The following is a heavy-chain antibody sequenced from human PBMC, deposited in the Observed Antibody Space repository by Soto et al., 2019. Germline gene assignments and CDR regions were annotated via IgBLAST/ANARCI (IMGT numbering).Heavy chain of an antibody. D-gene: IGHD3-9*01. J-gene: IGHJ5*02. CDR3: ARGHSVYYDILTGPQGGRFDP. CDR1: GGSISSYY. Sequence: SETLSLTCTVSGGSISSYYWSWIRQPPGKXLEWIGYIYYSGSTNYNPSLKSRVTISVDTSKNQFSLKLSSVTAADTAVYYCARGHSVYYDILTGPQGGRFDPWGQGTLVTVSS. CDR2: IYYSGST. V-gene: IGHV4-59*01.